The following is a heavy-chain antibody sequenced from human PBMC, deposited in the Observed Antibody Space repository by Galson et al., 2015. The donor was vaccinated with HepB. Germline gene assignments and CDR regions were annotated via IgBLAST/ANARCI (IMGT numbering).Heavy chain of an antibody. D-gene: IGHD3-22*01. Sequence: SLRLSCAASGFTVSSDYVSWVRQAPGKGLEWVSVIYSGGSTYYADSVKGRFTISRDNSKNTLYLQMNSLRAEDTAVYYCASGSGWLAPSYFDYWGQATLVTVSS. J-gene: IGHJ4*02. V-gene: IGHV3-53*01. CDR2: IYSGGST. CDR1: GFTVSSDY. CDR3: ASGSGWLAPSYFDY.